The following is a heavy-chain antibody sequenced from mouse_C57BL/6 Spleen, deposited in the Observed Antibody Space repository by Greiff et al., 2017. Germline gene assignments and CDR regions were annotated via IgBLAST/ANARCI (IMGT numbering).Heavy chain of an antibody. D-gene: IGHD2-13*01. CDR2: IYPGDGDT. CDR1: GYAFSSYW. J-gene: IGHJ3*01. CDR3: ARGGGDWAWFAY. Sequence: QVQLKQSGAELVKPGASVKISCKASGYAFSSYWMNWVKQRPGKGLEWIGQIYPGDGDTNYNGKFKGKATLTADKSSSTAYMQLSSLTSEDSAVYFCARGGGDWAWFAYWGQGTLVTVSA. V-gene: IGHV1-80*01.